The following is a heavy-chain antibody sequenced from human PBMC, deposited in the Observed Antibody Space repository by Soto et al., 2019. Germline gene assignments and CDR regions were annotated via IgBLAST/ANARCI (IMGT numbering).Heavy chain of an antibody. D-gene: IGHD2-15*01. CDR2: INPNSGGT. CDR3: ARDCSGGSCYSSLDD. V-gene: IGHV1-2*04. J-gene: IGHJ4*02. CDR1: GYTFTGYY. Sequence: ASVKVSCKASGYTFTGYYMHWVRQAPGQGLEWMGWINPNSGGTNYAQKFQGWVTMTRDTSISTAYMELSRLRSDDTAVYYCARDCSGGSCYSSLDDRGQGTLVTVSS.